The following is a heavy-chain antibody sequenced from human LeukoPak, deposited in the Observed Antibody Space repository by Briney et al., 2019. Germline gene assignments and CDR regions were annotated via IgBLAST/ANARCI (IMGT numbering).Heavy chain of an antibody. CDR1: GGTFSSYA. J-gene: IGHJ5*02. D-gene: IGHD3-3*01. CDR2: IIPIFGAP. Sequence: GASVKASCKASGGTFSSYAISWVRQAPGQGLEWMGGIIPIFGAPNYAQKFQGRVTITADESTSTAYMELSSLRSEDTAVYYCARCYDLWSGYYRWLDPWGQGTLVTVSS. V-gene: IGHV1-69*13. CDR3: ARCYDLWSGYYRWLDP.